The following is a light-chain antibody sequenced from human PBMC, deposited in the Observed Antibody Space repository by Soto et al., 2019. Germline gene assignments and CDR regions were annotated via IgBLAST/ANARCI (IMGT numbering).Light chain of an antibody. V-gene: IGLV2-23*01. J-gene: IGLJ1*01. CDR3: CSFAGSITFYA. CDR1: SSDVGSYNL. Sequence: QSVLTQPASVSGSPGQSITISCTGTSSDVGSYNLVSWYQHHPGKAPKLMIYEDNKRPSGVSNRFSGSKCGTTASLTSSGLQAADEADYFCCSFAGSITFYACGPGTKFTVL. CDR2: EDN.